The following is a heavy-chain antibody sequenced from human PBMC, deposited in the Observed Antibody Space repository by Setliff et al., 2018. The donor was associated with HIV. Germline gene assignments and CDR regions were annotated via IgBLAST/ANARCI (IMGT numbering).Heavy chain of an antibody. J-gene: IGHJ6*02. CDR2: IYYSGST. CDR3: ARIFGDQGYYYGMDV. CDR1: GGSISSYY. V-gene: IGHV4-59*01. Sequence: SETLSLICTVSGGSISSYYWSWIRQPPGKGLEWIGYIYYSGSTNYNPSLKSRVTISVDTSKNQFSLKLSSVIAADTAVYYCARIFGDQGYYYGMDVWGQGTTVTVSS. D-gene: IGHD3-3*01.